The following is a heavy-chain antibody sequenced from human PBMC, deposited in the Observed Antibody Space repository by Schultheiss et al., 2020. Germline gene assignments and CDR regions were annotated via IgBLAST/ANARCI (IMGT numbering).Heavy chain of an antibody. V-gene: IGHV4-39*07. CDR3: ARDTGWDGMDV. CDR2: INHSGST. Sequence: SQTLSLTCTVSGGSFSGSTYSWGWIRQPPGKGLEWIGEINHSGSTNYNPSLKSRVTISVDTSKNQFSLKLSSVTAADTAVYYCARDTGWDGMDVWGQGTTVTVSS. J-gene: IGHJ6*02. CDR1: GGSFSGSTYS. D-gene: IGHD3-16*01.